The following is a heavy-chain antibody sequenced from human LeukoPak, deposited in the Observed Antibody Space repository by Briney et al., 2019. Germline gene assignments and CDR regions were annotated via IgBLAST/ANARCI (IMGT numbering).Heavy chain of an antibody. D-gene: IGHD4-17*01. J-gene: IGHJ3*02. CDR1: GYSFTSYW. CDR2: IYPGDSDT. CDR3: ARVSSGDYIFILDAFDI. V-gene: IGHV5-51*01. Sequence: GESLKISCKGSGYSFTSYWIGWVRQMPGKGLEWMGIIYPGDSDTRYSPSFQGQVTISADKSISTAYLQWSSLKASDTAMYYCARVSSGDYIFILDAFDIWGQGTMVTVSS.